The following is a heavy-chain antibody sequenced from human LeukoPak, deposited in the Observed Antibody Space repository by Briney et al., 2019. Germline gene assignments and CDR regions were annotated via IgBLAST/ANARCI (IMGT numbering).Heavy chain of an antibody. Sequence: ASVTVSYTASGYTFTSYDINWVRQATGQGLEWMGWMNTNSGNTGHAQKFRGRLTMTRDTSTNTAYMELSSLRSEDTAVYYCARGGDIAVVPAAMVGPWGQGTLVTVSS. D-gene: IGHD2-2*01. CDR3: ARGGDIAVVPAAMVGP. CDR2: MNTNSGNT. CDR1: GYTFTSYD. V-gene: IGHV1-8*01. J-gene: IGHJ5*02.